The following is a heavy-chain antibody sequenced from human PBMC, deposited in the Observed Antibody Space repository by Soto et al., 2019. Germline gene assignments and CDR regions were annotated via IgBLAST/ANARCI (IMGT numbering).Heavy chain of an antibody. CDR1: GFTFIGYC. CDR3: ARGSTGTYRKMEV. V-gene: IGHV3-33*01. D-gene: IGHD3-16*02. Sequence: GGSLRLSFAASGFTFIGYCMHWVLQAPCQGLEWVAVIWYDGSNKYYADSAKGRFTISRDNSKNTLYLQMNSLRAEDTAVYYGARGSTGTYRKMEVWGQGTTVNVAS. J-gene: IGHJ6*01. CDR2: IWYDGSNK.